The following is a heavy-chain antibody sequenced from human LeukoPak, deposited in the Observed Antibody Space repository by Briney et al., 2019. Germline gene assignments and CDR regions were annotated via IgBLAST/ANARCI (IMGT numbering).Heavy chain of an antibody. CDR2: INPSGDNT. CDR1: GYTFTSYY. Sequence: ASVKVSFKASGYTFTSYYMHWVRQAPGQGLGWMGIINPSGDNTNYAQKFQGRVTMTRDTPTSTVYMEVSSLRSDDTAVYYCARGRTNDFNTFDYWGPGTLVIVSS. V-gene: IGHV1-46*01. D-gene: IGHD1-1*01. CDR3: ARGRTNDFNTFDY. J-gene: IGHJ4*02.